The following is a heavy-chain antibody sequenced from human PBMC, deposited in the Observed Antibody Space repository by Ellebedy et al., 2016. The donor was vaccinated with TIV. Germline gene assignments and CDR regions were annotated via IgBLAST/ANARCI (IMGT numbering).Heavy chain of an antibody. J-gene: IGHJ6*02. V-gene: IGHV5-51*01. Sequence: GESLKISCPASGYSFTNYWIAWVRQTPGQGLEWMGIIYPGDSDTRYSPSFKGQVTISVDKSINTAYLHWSSRRAAETAMYYCARAGITVVRERLYHNAMDVWGQGTTVTVSS. D-gene: IGHD3-10*01. CDR3: ARAGITVVRERLYHNAMDV. CDR1: GYSFTNYW. CDR2: IYPGDSDT.